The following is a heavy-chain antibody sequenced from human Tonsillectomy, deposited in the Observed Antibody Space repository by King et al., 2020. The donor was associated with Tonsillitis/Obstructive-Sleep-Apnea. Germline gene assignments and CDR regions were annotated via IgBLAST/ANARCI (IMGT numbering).Heavy chain of an antibody. CDR2: IYYSGST. D-gene: IGHD7-27*01. J-gene: IGHJ4*02. CDR1: GGSISSYY. CDR3: ARQGVRMGIDY. V-gene: IGHV4-59*08. Sequence: QLQESGPGLVKPSETLSLTCTVSGGSISSYYWSWIRQPPGKGLEWIGYIYYSGSTNYNPSLKSRVTISVDTSKNQFSLKLSSVTAADTAVYYCARQGVRMGIDYWGQGTLVTVSS.